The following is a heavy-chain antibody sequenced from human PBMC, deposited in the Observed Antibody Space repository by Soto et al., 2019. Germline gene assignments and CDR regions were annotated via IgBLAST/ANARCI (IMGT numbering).Heavy chain of an antibody. V-gene: IGHV3-74*01. CDR2: INSDGSST. CDR1: GFTFSSYW. CDR3: ARDRMATIYYFYYYGMDV. Sequence: HPGGSLRLSCAASGFTFSSYWMHWVRQAPGKGLVWVSRINSDGSSTSYADSVKGRFTISRDNAKNTLYLQMNSLRAEDTAVYYCARDRMATIYYFYYYGMDVWGQGTTVTVSS. J-gene: IGHJ6*02. D-gene: IGHD5-12*01.